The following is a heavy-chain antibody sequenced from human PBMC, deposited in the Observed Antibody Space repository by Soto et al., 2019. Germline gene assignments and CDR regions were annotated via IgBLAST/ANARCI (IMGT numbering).Heavy chain of an antibody. Sequence: XLXLCCAVSGFMFXDYAMHWVRQAPGKGLEWVSGVNCKGGSKGCAHSVQGRFSISRYNAKKSRYLQMDYLRSEQTALYFCAKDVDRLGELWGYFQNWGQGTLGPVSS. CDR1: GFMFXDYA. CDR3: AKDVDRLGELWGYFQN. D-gene: IGHD3-16*01. J-gene: IGHJ1*01. CDR2: VNCKGGSK. V-gene: IGHV3-9*01.